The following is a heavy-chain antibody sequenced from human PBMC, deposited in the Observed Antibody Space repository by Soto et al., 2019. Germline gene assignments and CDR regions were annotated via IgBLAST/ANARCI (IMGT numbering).Heavy chain of an antibody. CDR2: IYYSGST. CDR3: ARDFTDSSGPTLGMGV. V-gene: IGHV4-31*03. J-gene: IGHJ6*02. CDR1: GGSISSGGYY. D-gene: IGHD6-19*01. Sequence: SETLSLTCTVSGGSISSGGYYWSWIRQHPGKGLEWIGYIYYSGSTYYNPSLKSRVTISVDTSKNQFSLKLSSVTAADTAVYYCARDFTDSSGPTLGMGVWGQGTTVTVS.